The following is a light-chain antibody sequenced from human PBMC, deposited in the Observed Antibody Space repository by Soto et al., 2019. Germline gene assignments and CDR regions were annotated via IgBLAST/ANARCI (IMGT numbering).Light chain of an antibody. CDR2: DAS. Sequence: EIVLTQSPATLSLSPGERATLSCRASQSVSSYLAWYQQKPGQAPRLLIYDASNSATGIPARFSGSESGTDFTLTINSLEREDFAVYSCQQRSNSPVNFGGNTKLEMK. CDR3: QQRSNSPVN. V-gene: IGKV3-11*01. CDR1: QSVSSY. J-gene: IGKJ4*01.